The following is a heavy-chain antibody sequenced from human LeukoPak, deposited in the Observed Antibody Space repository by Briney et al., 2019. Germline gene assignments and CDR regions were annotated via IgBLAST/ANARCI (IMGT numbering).Heavy chain of an antibody. D-gene: IGHD6-25*01. CDR3: AKTSSGRGAFDY. J-gene: IGHJ4*02. Sequence: GGSLRLSCAASGFTFSSYGMHWVRQAPGKGLEGVAVISYDGSNKYYADSVKGRFTISRGNSKNTLYLQMNSLRAEDTAVYYCAKTSSGRGAFDYWGQGTLVTVSS. CDR2: ISYDGSNK. CDR1: GFTFSSYG. V-gene: IGHV3-30*18.